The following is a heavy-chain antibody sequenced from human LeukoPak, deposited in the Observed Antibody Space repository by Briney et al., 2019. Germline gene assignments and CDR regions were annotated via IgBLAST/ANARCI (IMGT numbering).Heavy chain of an antibody. CDR1: GYXFTDFY. Sequence: ASVKVSCKASGYXFTDFYIYWVRQAPGQGLEWMGWINPYSGDRLYAQNFQGRITMTRDTSISTAYLELSSLRSDDTALYFCARVREAMVRTSNFDCWGQGTLVTVSS. J-gene: IGHJ4*02. V-gene: IGHV1-2*02. CDR2: INPYSGDR. CDR3: ARVREAMVRTSNFDC. D-gene: IGHD5-18*01.